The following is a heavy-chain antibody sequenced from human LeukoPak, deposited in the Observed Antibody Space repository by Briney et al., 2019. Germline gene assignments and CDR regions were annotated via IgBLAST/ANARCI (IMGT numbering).Heavy chain of an antibody. CDR1: GYTFTSYG. V-gene: IGHV1-18*01. CDR2: ISAYNGNS. CDR3: ARESSSSWTHYYYYGMDV. J-gene: IGHJ6*02. Sequence: GASVKVSCKASGYTFTSYGISWVRQAPGQGLEWMGWISAYNGNSNYAQKLQGRVTMTTDTSTSTAYMELRSLRSDDTAVYYCARESSSSWTHYYYYGMDVWGQGTTVTVSS. D-gene: IGHD6-13*01.